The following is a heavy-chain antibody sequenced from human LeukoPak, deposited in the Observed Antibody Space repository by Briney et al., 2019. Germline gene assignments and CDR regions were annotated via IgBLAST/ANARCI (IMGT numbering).Heavy chain of an antibody. V-gene: IGHV5-51*01. Sequence: GESLKIFLQGSGYRLSTYWIDLGRKMPGTGLEGIGIIYPGDSHTRYSPSFQGQVTISADKSISTAYLQWSSLKASHPAIYFCSSKKEAWGGFDYWGQGTLVTVSS. D-gene: IGHD3-10*01. CDR2: IYPGDSHT. CDR1: GYRLSTYW. CDR3: SSKKEAWGGFDY. J-gene: IGHJ4*02.